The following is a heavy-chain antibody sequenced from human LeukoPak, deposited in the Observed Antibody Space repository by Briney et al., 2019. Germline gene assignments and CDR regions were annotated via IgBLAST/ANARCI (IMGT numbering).Heavy chain of an antibody. Sequence: GGSLRLSCAASGFTFSSYSMNWVRQAPGKGLEWVSYISSSSSTIYYADSVKGRFTISRDNAKNTLYLQMNSLRVEDTAIYYCAKGRYSSSWAPFDPWGQGTLVTVSS. D-gene: IGHD6-13*01. CDR3: AKGRYSSSWAPFDP. CDR2: ISSSSSTI. CDR1: GFTFSSYS. V-gene: IGHV3-48*04. J-gene: IGHJ5*02.